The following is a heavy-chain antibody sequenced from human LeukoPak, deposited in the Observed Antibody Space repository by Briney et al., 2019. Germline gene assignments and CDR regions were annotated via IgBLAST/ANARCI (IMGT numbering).Heavy chain of an antibody. Sequence: GASVKVSCKASRYTFTGYYMHWVRQAPGQGLEWMGWINPNSGGTNYAQKFQGRVTMTRDTSISTAYMELSRLRSEDTAVYYCARDMPHNCFDPWGQGTLVTVSP. J-gene: IGHJ5*02. D-gene: IGHD2-2*01. CDR3: ARDMPHNCFDP. CDR1: RYTFTGYY. V-gene: IGHV1-2*02. CDR2: INPNSGGT.